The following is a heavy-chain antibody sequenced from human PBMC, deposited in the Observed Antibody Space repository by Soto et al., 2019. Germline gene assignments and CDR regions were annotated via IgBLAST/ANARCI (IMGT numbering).Heavy chain of an antibody. V-gene: IGHV2-5*02. CDR1: GFSLSTSGVG. J-gene: IGHJ6*02. CDR2: IYWDDDK. CDR3: AHSLHVSGSSWSKGYYYYGMDV. Sequence: QITLKESGPTLVKPTQTLTLTCTFSGFSLSTSGVGVGWIRQPPGKALEWLALIYWDDDKRYSPSLKSRLTITKDTSKNQVVLTMTNMDPVDTATYYCAHSLHVSGSSWSKGYYYYGMDVWGQGTTVTVSS. D-gene: IGHD3-10*01.